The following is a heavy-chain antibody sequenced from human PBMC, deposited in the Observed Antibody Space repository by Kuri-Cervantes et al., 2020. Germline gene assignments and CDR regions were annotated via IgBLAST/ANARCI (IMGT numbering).Heavy chain of an antibody. J-gene: IGHJ4*02. CDR2: IDGSSRIM. CDR1: GYSITSGYY. D-gene: IGHD2-15*01. CDR3: ASDPNRIAH. V-gene: IGHV3-11*04. Sequence: GGSLRLSCAVSGYSITSGYYWGWIRQPPGKGLEWVSHIDGSSRIMEHADSVKGRFIISRDNAKNSLYLQMNSLRTEDTAVYYCASDPNRIAHWGQGSLVTVSS.